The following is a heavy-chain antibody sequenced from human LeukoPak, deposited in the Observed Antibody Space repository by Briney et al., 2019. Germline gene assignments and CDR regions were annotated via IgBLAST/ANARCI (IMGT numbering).Heavy chain of an antibody. CDR1: GGTFSSYA. CDR2: IIPIFGTA. V-gene: IGHV1-69*05. Sequence: SVKVSCKASGGTFSSYAISWVRQAPGQGLEWMGGIIPIFGTANYAQKFQGKVTITTYESTSTAYMELSSLRSEETAVYYCAREGGYCTNGVCYTGWFDPWGQGTLVTVSS. D-gene: IGHD2-8*01. CDR3: AREGGYCTNGVCYTGWFDP. J-gene: IGHJ5*02.